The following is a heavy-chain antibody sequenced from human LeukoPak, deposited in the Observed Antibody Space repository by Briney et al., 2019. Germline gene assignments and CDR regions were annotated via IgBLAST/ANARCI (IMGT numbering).Heavy chain of an antibody. J-gene: IGHJ4*02. CDR2: IRSKANSYAT. Sequence: GGSLRLSCAASGFTFSGSAMPWVRQASGNGLEWVGRIRSKANSYATAYAASVKGRFTISRDDSKNTAYLQMNSLKTEDTAVYYCTRLGYCSSTSCSNDYWGQGTLVTVSS. V-gene: IGHV3-73*01. CDR3: TRLGYCSSTSCSNDY. CDR1: GFTFSGSA. D-gene: IGHD2-2*01.